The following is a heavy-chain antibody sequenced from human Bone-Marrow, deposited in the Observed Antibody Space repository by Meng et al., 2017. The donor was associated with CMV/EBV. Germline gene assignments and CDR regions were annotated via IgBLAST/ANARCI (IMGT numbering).Heavy chain of an antibody. CDR1: GYTFTSYD. D-gene: IGHD2-2*01. CDR2: IIPILGIV. CDR3: ARVPQGAAAYYYYGMDV. J-gene: IGHJ6*02. V-gene: IGHV1-69*10. Sequence: SVKVSCKASGYTFTSYDINWVRQATGQGLEWMGWIIPILGIVNYAQKFQGRVTITADKSTSTAYMELSSLRSEDTAVYYCARVPQGAAAYYYYGMDVWGQGTTVTVYS.